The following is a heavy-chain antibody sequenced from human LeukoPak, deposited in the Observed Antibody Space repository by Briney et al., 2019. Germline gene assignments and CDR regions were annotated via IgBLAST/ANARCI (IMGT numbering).Heavy chain of an antibody. V-gene: IGHV3-23*01. Sequence: GGSLILACAASGFTFSTYAMNWVRQAPGRGLEWVSSIYIDGATYYAESVKGRFTISRDNSKNTLYLQMNSLRAEDTAIYYCAKSVPYWYFDLWGRGTLITVSS. CDR3: AKSVPYWYFDL. CDR1: GFTFSTYA. J-gene: IGHJ2*01. CDR2: IYIDGAT.